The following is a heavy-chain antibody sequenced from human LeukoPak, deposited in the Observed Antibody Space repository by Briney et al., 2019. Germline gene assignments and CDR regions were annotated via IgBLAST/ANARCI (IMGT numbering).Heavy chain of an antibody. V-gene: IGHV3-23*01. D-gene: IGHD3-22*01. CDR2: ISGSGGST. J-gene: IGHJ1*01. CDR3: ANLVVIFAGYFQH. CDR1: GFTFSSYA. Sequence: GGSLRLSCAASGFTFSSYAMSWVRQAPGKGLEWVSAISGSGGSTYYADSAKSRFTISRDNSKNTLYRQMNSLRAEDTAVYYCANLVVIFAGYFQHWGQGTLVTVSS.